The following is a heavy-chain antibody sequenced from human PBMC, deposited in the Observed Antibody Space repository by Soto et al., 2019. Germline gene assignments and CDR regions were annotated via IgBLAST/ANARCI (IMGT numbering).Heavy chain of an antibody. V-gene: IGHV3-30*18. CDR1: GFTLSDYG. CDR2: ISHDGTTK. J-gene: IGHJ4*02. Sequence: PGGSLRLSCAACGFTLSDYGMHWVRQAPGKGLEWVAMISHDGTTKYWADSEKGRFTISRDNSKNALYLQMNSLRAEDTAVYYCAKDRRDGEYNSVYDFWGQGALVTVSS. D-gene: IGHD1-1*01. CDR3: AKDRRDGEYNSVYDF.